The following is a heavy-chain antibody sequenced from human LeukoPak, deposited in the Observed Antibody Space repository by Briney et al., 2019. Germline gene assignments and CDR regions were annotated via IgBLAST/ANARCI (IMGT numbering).Heavy chain of an antibody. Sequence: PSETLSLTCSVSGDSISSSRYLWGWIRQPPGKGLEWIGSIYYSGSTYYNPSLKSRVTISVDTSKNQFSLQLSSVTAADTAVYLCARRGNYAPYYYYMDVWGKGTTVTVSS. D-gene: IGHD1-7*01. J-gene: IGHJ6*03. V-gene: IGHV4-39*01. CDR3: ARRGNYAPYYYYMDV. CDR1: GDSISSSRYL. CDR2: IYYSGST.